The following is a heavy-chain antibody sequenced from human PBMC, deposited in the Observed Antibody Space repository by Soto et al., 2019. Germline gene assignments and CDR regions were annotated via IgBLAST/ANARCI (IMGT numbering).Heavy chain of an antibody. V-gene: IGHV3-9*01. CDR2: LTWNSGSV. Sequence: DVQLVESGGGLVQPGRSLRLSCAASGFTFDGYAMHWVRQAPGKGLEWVSGLTWNSGSVGYADSVKGRFTISRDNAKNSLYLQMNSVTAEDTALYYCAKGVDSSGYNGMGDWGQGTLVTVSS. J-gene: IGHJ4*02. D-gene: IGHD3-22*01. CDR3: AKGVDSSGYNGMGD. CDR1: GFTFDGYA.